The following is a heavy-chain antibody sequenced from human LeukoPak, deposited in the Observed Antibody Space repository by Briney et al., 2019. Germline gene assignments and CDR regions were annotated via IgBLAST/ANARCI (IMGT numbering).Heavy chain of an antibody. V-gene: IGHV4-39*01. CDR3: ARRPGEYGGNDFDY. CDR1: VDSIKSRSDY. J-gene: IGHJ4*02. D-gene: IGHD4/OR15-4a*01. Sequence: SDTLSLTCIVSVDSIKSRSDYWGSIRQPPGKRLERIGSIYYSGSHHYNPSLKSRVTMSIDTPNNQFSLRLSSVTAADTAVYYCARRPGEYGGNDFDYWGQGTLVTVPS. CDR2: IYYSGSH.